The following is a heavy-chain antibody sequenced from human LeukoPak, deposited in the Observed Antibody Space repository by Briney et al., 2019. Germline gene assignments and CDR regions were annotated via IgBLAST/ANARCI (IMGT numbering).Heavy chain of an antibody. Sequence: GGSLRLSCAASGFTFSNYAMSWVRQAPGKGLEWVSVISGSGGSTYYVDSVQGRFTISRDNSKNTLFLQMDSLRAEDTAVYYCAKGGFGRPFDYWGKGTLVTVSS. J-gene: IGHJ4*02. CDR2: ISGSGGST. V-gene: IGHV3-23*01. CDR1: GFTFSNYA. CDR3: AKGGFGRPFDY. D-gene: IGHD3-10*01.